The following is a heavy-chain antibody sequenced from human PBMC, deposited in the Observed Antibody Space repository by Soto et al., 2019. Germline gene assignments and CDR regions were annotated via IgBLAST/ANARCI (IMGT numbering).Heavy chain of an antibody. Sequence: EVQLVESGGGLVQPGGSLRLSCAASGFTFSDYWMHWVRQAPGKGLVWVSRLKSDGSSTSYADSVKGRFTISRDNARSTLFLQMNSLRAEDMAVYYCARSWGGELVTWGLGTLVIVSS. V-gene: IGHV3-74*01. CDR1: GFTFSDYW. D-gene: IGHD3-16*01. J-gene: IGHJ5*02. CDR3: ARSWGGELVT. CDR2: LKSDGSST.